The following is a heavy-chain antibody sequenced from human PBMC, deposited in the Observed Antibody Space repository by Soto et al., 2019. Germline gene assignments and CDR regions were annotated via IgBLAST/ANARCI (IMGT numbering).Heavy chain of an antibody. V-gene: IGHV3-23*01. CDR2: IIASGAYT. D-gene: IGHD6-6*01. CDR1: GFTFSSYA. Sequence: EVHLLESGGGLVQPGGSLRLSCAASGFTFSSYAVSWARQTPGKGLEWVSTIIASGAYTYYADSVKGRSTISRDYSKNTRDLQMRSLRAGDTATDYGAKEVIAARPYYFDYWGQGTLVTVSS. J-gene: IGHJ4*02. CDR3: AKEVIAARPYYFDY.